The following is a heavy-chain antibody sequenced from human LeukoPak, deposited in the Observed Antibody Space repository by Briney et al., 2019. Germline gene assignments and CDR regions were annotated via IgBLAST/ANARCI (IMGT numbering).Heavy chain of an antibody. Sequence: GASVKVSCKVSGYTLTELFMHWVRQAPGKGLEWMGGFDPEDGETIYAQKFQGRVTMTEDTSTDTAYMELSSLRSEDTAVYYCATDDFRLYAFDIWGQGTMVTVSS. CDR3: ATDDFRLYAFDI. D-gene: IGHD3-16*02. V-gene: IGHV1-24*01. CDR2: FDPEDGET. CDR1: GYTLTELF. J-gene: IGHJ3*02.